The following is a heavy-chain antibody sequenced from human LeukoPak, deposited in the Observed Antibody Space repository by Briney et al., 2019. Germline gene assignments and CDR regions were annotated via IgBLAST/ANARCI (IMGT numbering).Heavy chain of an antibody. D-gene: IGHD2-15*01. CDR2: ISPSGGST. CDR3: ATLSVVVVPAELN. V-gene: IGHV1-46*01. J-gene: IGHJ4*02. Sequence: GASVKVSCKAFGYTFTSNYMHWVRQAPGQGPEWMGVISPSGGSTTYAQKFQGRVTLTRDMSTSTDYLELSSLRSEDTAVYYCATLSVVVVPAELNWGQGTLVTVSS. CDR1: GYTFTSNY.